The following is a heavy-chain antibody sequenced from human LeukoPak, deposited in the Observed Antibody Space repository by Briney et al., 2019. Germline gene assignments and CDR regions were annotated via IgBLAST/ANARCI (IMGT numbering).Heavy chain of an antibody. J-gene: IGHJ4*02. D-gene: IGHD3-3*01. CDR1: GASISSDY. Sequence: PSETLSLTCTVSGASISSDYWTWVRQPPGKGLEWIGEVHLDGRTNYNPSLKSRLIMSVDLPENHISLKLTSVTAADTAVYYCAREGGFYRPLDYSGQGTLVTVSS. CDR2: VHLDGRT. V-gene: IGHV4-59*12. CDR3: AREGGFYRPLDY.